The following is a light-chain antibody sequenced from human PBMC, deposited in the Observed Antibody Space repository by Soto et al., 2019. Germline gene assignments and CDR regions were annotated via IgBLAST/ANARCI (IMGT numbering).Light chain of an antibody. V-gene: IGLV2-14*01. CDR2: EVS. J-gene: IGLJ3*02. CDR3: CSYAGSYTWV. CDR1: SSDVGGYSY. Sequence: QSALTQPASVSGSPGQSITISCTGTSSDVGGYSYVSWYQQHPGKAPKLMIYEVSDRPSGVSNRFSGSKSGNTASLTISGRQAEDEADYYCCSYAGSYTWVFGGGTKLTVL.